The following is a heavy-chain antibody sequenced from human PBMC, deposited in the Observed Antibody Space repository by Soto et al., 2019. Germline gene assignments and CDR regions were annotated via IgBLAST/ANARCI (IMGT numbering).Heavy chain of an antibody. CDR2: VKSKTDGGTT. D-gene: IGHD3-22*01. CDR3: TTDAYITSIIVRFDY. CDR1: GFTFSNAW. J-gene: IGHJ4*01. Sequence: EVHLVESGGGLVKPGGSLRLSCAASGFTFSNAWINWVRQTPGKGLEWVGRVKSKTDGGTTDLAAPVKGRFAISRDDSKNMVYLETNSLKTEDTAIYYCTTDAYITSIIVRFDYSGHGTLVTVSS. V-gene: IGHV3-15*07.